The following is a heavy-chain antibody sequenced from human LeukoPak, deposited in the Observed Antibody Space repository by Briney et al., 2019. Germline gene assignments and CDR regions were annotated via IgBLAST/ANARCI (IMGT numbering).Heavy chain of an antibody. CDR1: GGSFSGYY. V-gene: IGHV4-34*01. CDR2: IHPSGSP. Sequence: SETLSLTCGVYGGSFSGYYWSWIRQPPGKGLEWIGEIHPSGSPSYNPSLESRVTISVDTSKNQFSLKLSSVTAADTAVYYCARGYHDFSGYWLSYFDYWGQGTLVTVSS. CDR3: ARGYHDFSGYWLSYFDY. D-gene: IGHD3-22*01. J-gene: IGHJ4*02.